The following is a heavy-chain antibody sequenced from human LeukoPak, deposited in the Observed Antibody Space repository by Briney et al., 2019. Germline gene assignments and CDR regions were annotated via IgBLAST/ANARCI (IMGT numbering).Heavy chain of an antibody. J-gene: IGHJ3*02. CDR2: IYTSGST. Sequence: SETLSLTCTVSGGSISSYYWSWIRQPAGKGLEWIGRIYTSGSTNYNPSLKSRVTMSVDTSKNQFSLKLGSVTAADTAVYYCARLGYDFWSGYYPDAFDIWGQGTMVTVSS. D-gene: IGHD3-3*01. V-gene: IGHV4-4*07. CDR3: ARLGYDFWSGYYPDAFDI. CDR1: GGSISSYY.